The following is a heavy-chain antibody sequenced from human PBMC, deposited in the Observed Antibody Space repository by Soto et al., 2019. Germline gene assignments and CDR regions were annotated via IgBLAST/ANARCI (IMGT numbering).Heavy chain of an antibody. D-gene: IGHD3-22*01. CDR2: ITGSGDYT. CDR1: GFTFSNYA. CDR3: AKARYYDSTGYLYYFDY. V-gene: IGHV3-23*01. J-gene: IGHJ4*02. Sequence: LRLSCAASGFTFSNYAMSWVRQAPGKGLEWVSSITGSGDYTYYADSVKGQFTISRDNSKNTLYLQMNSLRAEDTAVYYCAKARYYDSTGYLYYFDYWGQGTLVTVSS.